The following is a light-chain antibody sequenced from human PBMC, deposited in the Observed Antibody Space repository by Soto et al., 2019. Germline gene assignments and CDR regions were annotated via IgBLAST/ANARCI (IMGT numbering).Light chain of an antibody. V-gene: IGKV1-27*01. J-gene: IGKJ4*01. CDR1: QGMTTY. Sequence: GDRVTNTCRASQGMTTYLARFQQKPGKVPKFVIYGASTLQSGVATRFGGSGSGTDFTLPISSLQPEDFTSYYCLHYSTYPLTFGGGTRVDI. CDR2: GAS. CDR3: LHYSTYPLT.